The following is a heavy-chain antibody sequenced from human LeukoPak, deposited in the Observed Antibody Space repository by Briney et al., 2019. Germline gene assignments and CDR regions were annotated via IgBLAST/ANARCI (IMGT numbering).Heavy chain of an antibody. D-gene: IGHD6-19*01. CDR2: ISDIGSQK. J-gene: IGHJ4*02. Sequence: GGSLRLSCPASGFTFSGYGMHWVRQAPGKGLEWLAVISDIGSQKSYADSVKGRFTISRDNSKNTLFLQMNSLRPEDTAVYYGAKEYDSGWTSFDYWGRGTVVTVSS. CDR3: AKEYDSGWTSFDY. CDR1: GFTFSGYG. V-gene: IGHV3-30*18.